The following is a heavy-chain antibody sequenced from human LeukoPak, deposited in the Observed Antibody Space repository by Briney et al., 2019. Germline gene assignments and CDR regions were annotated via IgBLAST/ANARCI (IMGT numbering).Heavy chain of an antibody. CDR2: ITADSQTI. J-gene: IGHJ4*02. CDR3: AKTGHYYDLDY. V-gene: IGHV3-48*01. CDR1: GFIFNSYG. Sequence: GGSLRLSCAASGFIFNSYGMNWVRQGPGKGIEWLSYITADSQTIYYADSVKGRFTISRDNAVNSLYLQMDSLRAEDTALYYCAKTGHYYDLDYWGQGALVTVSS. D-gene: IGHD3-16*01.